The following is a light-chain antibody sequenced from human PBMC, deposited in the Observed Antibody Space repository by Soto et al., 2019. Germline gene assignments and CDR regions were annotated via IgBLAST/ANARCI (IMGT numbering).Light chain of an antibody. CDR2: DAS. J-gene: IGKJ2*01. Sequence: DIQMTQSPSTLSASVGDRVTITCRASQSISSWLAWYQQKPGKAPKLLIYDASSLESGVPSRFSGSGSGTEFTLTISSLQPDYFATYYCQQYNSYPSLGQGTKLEIK. CDR3: QQYNSYPS. V-gene: IGKV1-5*01. CDR1: QSISSW.